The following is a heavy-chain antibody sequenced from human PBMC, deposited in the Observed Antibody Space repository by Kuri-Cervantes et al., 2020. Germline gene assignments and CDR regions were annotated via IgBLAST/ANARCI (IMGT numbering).Heavy chain of an antibody. J-gene: IGHJ6*02. D-gene: IGHD5-12*01. CDR2: MNPNSGNT. Sequence: ASVKVSCKASGYTFTSYDINWVRQATGQGLEWMGWMNPNSGNTGYAQKFQGRVTMTRNTSISTAYMELSSLRSEDTAVYYCAATYEGNRLDYYGMDVWGQGTTVTSP. V-gene: IGHV1-8*01. CDR3: AATYEGNRLDYYGMDV. CDR1: GYTFTSYD.